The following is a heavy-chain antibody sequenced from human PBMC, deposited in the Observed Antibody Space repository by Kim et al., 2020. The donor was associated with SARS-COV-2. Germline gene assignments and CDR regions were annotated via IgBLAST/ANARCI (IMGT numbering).Heavy chain of an antibody. J-gene: IGHJ6*01. D-gene: IGHD6-19*01. Sequence: SVKVSCKTSGYTFTGFCLHWVRQAPGQGLEWMGWINPNSGDTNYAQKFPGRVTMTRDTSISTAYMELSSLRSDDTAVYYCARAEQWLVLGEEYYY. CDR1: GYTFTGFC. V-gene: IGHV1-2*02. CDR2: INPNSGDT. CDR3: ARAEQWLVLGEEYYY.